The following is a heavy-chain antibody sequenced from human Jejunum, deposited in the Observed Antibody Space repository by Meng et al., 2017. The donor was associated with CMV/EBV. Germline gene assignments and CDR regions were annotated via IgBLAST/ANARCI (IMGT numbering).Heavy chain of an antibody. CDR1: GYTFTSYG. D-gene: IGHD5-24*01. J-gene: IGHJ4*02. V-gene: IGHV1-18*01. CDR2: IDTYKGDT. CDR3: ARRSRNGYNSEIDY. Sequence: GYTFTSYGISSVRQAPGQGLEWMGWIDTYKGDTNYLQKLQGRVTMTTDTSTTTAYMELRSLRSDDTAIYYCARRSRNGYNSEIDYWGQGTLVTVSS.